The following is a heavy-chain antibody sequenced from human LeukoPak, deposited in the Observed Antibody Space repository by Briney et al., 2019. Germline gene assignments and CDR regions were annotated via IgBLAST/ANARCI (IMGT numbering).Heavy chain of an antibody. CDR2: ISAYNGNT. J-gene: IGHJ5*02. Sequence: ASVKVSCKASGYTFTSYGISWVRQAPGQGLEWMGWISAYNGNTNYAQKLQGRVTMTTDTSTSTAYMELRSLRSDDTAVYYCAREKEYQLLPGWFDPWGQGTLVTVSS. D-gene: IGHD2-2*01. CDR3: AREKEYQLLPGWFDP. V-gene: IGHV1-18*01. CDR1: GYTFTSYG.